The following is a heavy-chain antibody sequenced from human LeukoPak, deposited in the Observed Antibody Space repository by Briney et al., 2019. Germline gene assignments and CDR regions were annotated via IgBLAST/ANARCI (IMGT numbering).Heavy chain of an antibody. CDR1: GGSISSYY. V-gene: IGHV4-59*08. J-gene: IGHJ1*01. CDR2: IYYSGST. CDR3: ARHAPRRNFQH. Sequence: PSETLSLTCTVSGGSISSYYWSWIRQPPGKGLEWIGYIYYSGSTSYNPSLKSRVTISVDTSKNQFSLKLSSVTAADTAVYYCARHAPRRNFQHWGQGTLVTVSS.